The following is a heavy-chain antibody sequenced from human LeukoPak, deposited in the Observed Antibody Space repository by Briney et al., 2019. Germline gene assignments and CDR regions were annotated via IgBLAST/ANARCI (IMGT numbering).Heavy chain of an antibody. Sequence: SSETLSLTCTVSGGSISTTTYYWGWIRQPAGKGLEWIGRIYTSGSTNYNPSLKSRVTMSVDTSKNQFSLKLSSVTAADTAVYYCARDRSSSFYYYYYMDVWGKGTTVTVSS. CDR1: GGSISTTTYY. CDR2: IYTSGST. J-gene: IGHJ6*03. CDR3: ARDRSSSFYYYYYMDV. V-gene: IGHV4-61*02. D-gene: IGHD6-6*01.